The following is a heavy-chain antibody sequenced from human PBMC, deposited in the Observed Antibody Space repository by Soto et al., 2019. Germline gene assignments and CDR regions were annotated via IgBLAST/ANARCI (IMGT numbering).Heavy chain of an antibody. CDR3: ARGGGGNCYVY. CDR1: GGSFSGYY. CDR2: INHSGST. V-gene: IGHV4-34*01. J-gene: IGHJ4*02. D-gene: IGHD2-15*01. Sequence: SETLSLTCAVYGGSFSGYYWSWVRQPPGKGLEWIGEINHSGSTNYNPSLKSRVTISVDTSKNQFSLKLSSVTAADTAVYYCARGGGGNCYVYWGQGTLVTVSS.